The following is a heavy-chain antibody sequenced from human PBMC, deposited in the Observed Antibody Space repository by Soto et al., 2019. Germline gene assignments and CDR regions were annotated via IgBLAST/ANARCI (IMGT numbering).Heavy chain of an antibody. J-gene: IGHJ4*02. CDR3: AKDGYDSSGPDY. Sequence: QVQLVESGGGVVQPGRSLRLSCAASGFTFSSYGMHWVRQAPGKGLEWVAVISYDGSNKYYADSVKGRFTISRDNSKNTLYLQMNSLRAEDTAVYYCAKDGYDSSGPDYWVQGTLVTVSS. CDR2: ISYDGSNK. V-gene: IGHV3-30*18. CDR1: GFTFSSYG. D-gene: IGHD3-22*01.